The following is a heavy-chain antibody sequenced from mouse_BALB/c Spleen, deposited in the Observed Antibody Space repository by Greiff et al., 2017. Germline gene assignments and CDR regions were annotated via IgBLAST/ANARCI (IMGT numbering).Heavy chain of an antibody. J-gene: IGHJ4*01. CDR1: GFTFSSFG. CDR2: ISSGSSTI. D-gene: IGHD3-3*01. V-gene: IGHV5-17*02. Sequence: EVQLVESGGGLVQPGGSRKLSCAASGFTFSSFGMHWVRQAPEKGLEWVAYISSGSSTIYYADTVKGRCTISRDNPKNTLFLQMTSLRSEDTAMYFCAREGGRGYAMDYWGQGTSVTVSS. CDR3: AREGGRGYAMDY.